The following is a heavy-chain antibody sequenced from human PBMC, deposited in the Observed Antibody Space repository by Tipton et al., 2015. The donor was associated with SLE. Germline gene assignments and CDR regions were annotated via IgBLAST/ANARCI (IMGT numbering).Heavy chain of an antibody. J-gene: IGHJ4*02. CDR3: ARDGGYYDSSGYAGFDY. CDR2: TWYDGSNK. V-gene: IGHV3-33*08. D-gene: IGHD3-22*01. Sequence: SLRLSCVASGFTFDDFAMHWVRQAPGKGLEWVAVTWYDGSNKYYEDSVKGRFTISRDNSKNTLHLQMNSLRAEDTAVYYCARDGGYYDSSGYAGFDYWGQGTLVTVSS. CDR1: GFTFDDFA.